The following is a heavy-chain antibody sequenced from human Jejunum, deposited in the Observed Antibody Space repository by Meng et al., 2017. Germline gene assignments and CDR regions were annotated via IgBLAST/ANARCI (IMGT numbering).Heavy chain of an antibody. V-gene: IGHV3-21*01. J-gene: IGHJ6*02. CDR1: GFTFNRYS. D-gene: IGHD6-19*01. Sequence: GESLKISCAASGFTFNRYSMSWVRQAPGKGLEWVSSISSASGYKYYTDSVKGRFTISRDNAKGSLYLQMNSLSAEDTAVYYWARESGGGGAASYDSGRHYGMDVWGQGTTVTVSS. CDR2: ISSASGYK. CDR3: ARESGGGGAASYDSGRHYGMDV.